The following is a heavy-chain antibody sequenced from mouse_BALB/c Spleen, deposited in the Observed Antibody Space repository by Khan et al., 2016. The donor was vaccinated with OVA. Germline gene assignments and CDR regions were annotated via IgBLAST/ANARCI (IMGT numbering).Heavy chain of an antibody. Sequence: EVELVESGGGLVQPGGSRKLSCAVSGFTFSSFGMHWVRQAPEKGLEWVAYISTGSYTIYYADTVKGRFTISRDNPKNTLFLQMTSLRSEDTAMYYCARGNYYSTSYVDYWGQGTTLTVSS. CDR2: ISTGSYTI. D-gene: IGHD1-1*01. J-gene: IGHJ2*01. CDR1: GFTFSSFG. V-gene: IGHV5-17*02. CDR3: ARGNYYSTSYVDY.